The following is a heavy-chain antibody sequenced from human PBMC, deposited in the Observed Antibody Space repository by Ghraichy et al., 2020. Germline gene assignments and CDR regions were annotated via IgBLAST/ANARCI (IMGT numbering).Heavy chain of an antibody. CDR1: GGSISSGSYY. CDR3: ARDTSIDV. V-gene: IGHV4-39*02. J-gene: IGHJ6*02. CDR2: IYYSGTT. Sequence: ESLNISCTVSGGSISSGSYYWGWIRQPPGKGLEWIGSIYYSGTTYYNPSLKSRVTISVDTSKNQFSLKLSSVTAADTAVYYCARDTSIDVWGQGTTVTVSS.